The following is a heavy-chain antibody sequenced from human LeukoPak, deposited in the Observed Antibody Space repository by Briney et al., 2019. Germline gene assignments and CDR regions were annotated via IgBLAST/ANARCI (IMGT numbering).Heavy chain of an antibody. V-gene: IGHV3-30*04. CDR3: ARDSGYGFWSGYFAIDY. CDR2: TSYDGRNDK. CDR1: GFTFNSYA. J-gene: IGHJ4*02. D-gene: IGHD3-3*01. Sequence: GGSLRLSCAASGFTFNSYAMHWVRQAPGKGLQWVAVTSYDGRNDKYYADSVKGRFTISRDNSKNTLYVQMNSLRAEDTAVYYCARDSGYGFWSGYFAIDYWGQGTLVTVSS.